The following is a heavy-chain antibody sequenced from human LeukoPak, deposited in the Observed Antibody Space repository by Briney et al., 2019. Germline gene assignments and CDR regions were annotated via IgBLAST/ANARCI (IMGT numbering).Heavy chain of an antibody. Sequence: PGGSLRLSYAASGFTFNNYAMSWVRQAPGKGLEWVSGISGSGSSTYYADSVKGRFTISRDNSKNTLSLQMNSLRAEDTAVYYCAKDRGYSSGWYGGFDYWGQGTLVTVSS. CDR3: AKDRGYSSGWYGGFDY. D-gene: IGHD6-19*01. J-gene: IGHJ4*02. CDR1: GFTFNNYA. CDR2: ISGSGSST. V-gene: IGHV3-23*01.